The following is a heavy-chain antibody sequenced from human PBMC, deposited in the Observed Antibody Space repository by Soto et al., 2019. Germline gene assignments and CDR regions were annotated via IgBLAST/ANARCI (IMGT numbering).Heavy chain of an antibody. J-gene: IGHJ4*02. CDR1: GGSISSSSYY. CDR3: ARGGYDY. V-gene: IGHV4-39*01. D-gene: IGHD1-26*01. Sequence: QLQLQESGPGLVKPSETLSLTCTVSGGSISSSSYYWGWIRQPPGKGLECIGTIYYSGSTYYNPSLKRRVTIAVDTSKNQFSLRRSSVTAADTAVYYWARGGYDYWGQGTLVTDSS. CDR2: IYYSGST.